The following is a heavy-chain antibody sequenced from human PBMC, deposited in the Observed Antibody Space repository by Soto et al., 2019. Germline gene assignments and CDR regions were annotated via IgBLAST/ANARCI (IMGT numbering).Heavy chain of an antibody. CDR2: MNPNSGNT. Sequence: GASVKVSCKASGYTFTSYDINWVRHATGQGLEWMGWMNPNSGNTGYARKFQGRVTMTTNTSISTAYMELSSLRSEDTAVYFCARGRGGSTSHYYYMDVWGKGTTVTVSS. D-gene: IGHD2-2*01. CDR3: ARGRGGSTSHYYYMDV. CDR1: GYTFTSYD. V-gene: IGHV1-8*01. J-gene: IGHJ6*03.